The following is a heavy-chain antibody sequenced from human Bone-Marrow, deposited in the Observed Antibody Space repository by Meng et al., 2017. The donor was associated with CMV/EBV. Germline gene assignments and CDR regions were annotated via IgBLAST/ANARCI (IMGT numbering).Heavy chain of an antibody. D-gene: IGHD2-2*01. Sequence: GESLKISCEGSRFNFNSYTMDWVRQAPGRGLEWVSAISSGSHCIYYADSVKGRFTISRDNAKNSLYLQMNSLRAEDTAVYYCVRADPTKRSSTTSCLDYWGQGTLVTVSS. CDR2: ISSGSHCI. CDR1: RFNFNSYT. V-gene: IGHV3-21*01. J-gene: IGHJ4*02. CDR3: VRADPTKRSSTTSCLDY.